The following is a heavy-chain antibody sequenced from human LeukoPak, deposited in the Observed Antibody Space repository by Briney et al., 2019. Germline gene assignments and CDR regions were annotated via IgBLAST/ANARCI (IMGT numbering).Heavy chain of an antibody. CDR1: GYTLTELS. J-gene: IGHJ4*02. D-gene: IGHD3-16*02. V-gene: IGHV1-24*01. Sequence: ASVKVSSKVSGYTLTELSMHWVRQAPGKGLEWMGGFDPEDGETIYAQKFQGRVTMTEDTSTDTAYMELSSLRSEDTAVYYCATVVIARLGLSGDYFDYWGQGTLVTVSS. CDR2: FDPEDGET. CDR3: ATVVIARLGLSGDYFDY.